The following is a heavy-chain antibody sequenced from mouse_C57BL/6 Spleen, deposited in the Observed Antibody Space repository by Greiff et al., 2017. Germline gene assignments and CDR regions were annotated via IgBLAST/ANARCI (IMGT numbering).Heavy chain of an antibody. Sequence: VQLQQSGPELVKPGASVKISCKASGYTFTDYYMNWVKQSHGKSLEWIGDINPNNGGTSYNQKFKGKATLTVDKSSSTAYMELRSLTSEDSAVYYCARDYSNYERFAYWGQGTLVTVSA. CDR2: INPNNGGT. V-gene: IGHV1-26*01. D-gene: IGHD2-5*01. CDR3: ARDYSNYERFAY. J-gene: IGHJ3*01. CDR1: GYTFTDYY.